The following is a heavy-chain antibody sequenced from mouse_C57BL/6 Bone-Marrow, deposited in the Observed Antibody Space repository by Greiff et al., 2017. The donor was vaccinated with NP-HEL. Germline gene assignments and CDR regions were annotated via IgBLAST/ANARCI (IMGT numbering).Heavy chain of an antibody. CDR2: IWSDGST. CDR1: GFSLTSYG. V-gene: IGHV2-6-1*01. Sequence: VKLVESGPGLVAPSQSLSITCTVSGFSLTSYGVHWVRQPPGKGLEWLVVIWSDGSTTYNSALKSRLSISKENSKSQVFLKMNSLQTDDTAMYYCARHGYGSSYGWYFDVWGTGTTVTVSS. D-gene: IGHD1-1*01. CDR3: ARHGYGSSYGWYFDV. J-gene: IGHJ1*03.